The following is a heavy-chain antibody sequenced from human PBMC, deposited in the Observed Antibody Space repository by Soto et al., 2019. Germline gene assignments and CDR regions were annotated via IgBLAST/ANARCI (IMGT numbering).Heavy chain of an antibody. Sequence: QLQLQESGPGLVKPSETLSLTCTVSGGSISSSSYYWGWIRQPPGKGLEWIGSMYYSGSTYYNPSLKSRVTISVDTSRNQFSLKLSSVTAADTAVYYCARRVFYGDYTYYFDYWGQGTLVTVSS. CDR3: ARRVFYGDYTYYFDY. CDR2: MYYSGST. CDR1: GGSISSSSYY. V-gene: IGHV4-39*01. J-gene: IGHJ4*02. D-gene: IGHD4-17*01.